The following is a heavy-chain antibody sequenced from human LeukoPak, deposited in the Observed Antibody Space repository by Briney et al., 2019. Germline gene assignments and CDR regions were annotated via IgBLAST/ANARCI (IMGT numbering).Heavy chain of an antibody. V-gene: IGHV3-74*01. J-gene: IGHJ4*02. CDR3: ARAGYCSSTSCFDY. CDR1: GFTFSSYW. Sequence: PGGSLRLSCAASGFTFSSYWMHWVRQAPGKGLVWVSRINTDGSSTSYADSVKGRFTISRDNAKNSLYLQMNSLRAEDTALYHCARAGYCSSTSCFDYWGQGTLVTVST. CDR2: INTDGSST. D-gene: IGHD2-2*01.